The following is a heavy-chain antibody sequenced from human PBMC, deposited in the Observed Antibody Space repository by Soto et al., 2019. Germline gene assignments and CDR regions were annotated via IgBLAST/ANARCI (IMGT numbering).Heavy chain of an antibody. CDR1: GFSLSTSGVG. D-gene: IGHD3-3*02. CDR2: IYWDDDK. Sequence: SGPTLVNPTQTLTLTCTFSGFSLSTSGVGVGWIRQPPGKALEWLALIYWDDDKRYSPSLKSRLTITKDTSKNQVVLTMTNMDPVDTATYYCAHSQPPFLEPSPIFDYWGQGTLVTVSS. CDR3: AHSQPPFLEPSPIFDY. V-gene: IGHV2-5*02. J-gene: IGHJ4*02.